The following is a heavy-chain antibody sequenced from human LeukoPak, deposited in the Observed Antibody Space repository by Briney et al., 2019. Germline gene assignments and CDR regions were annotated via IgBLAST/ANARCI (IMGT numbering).Heavy chain of an antibody. CDR1: GYTFTSYA. CDR2: INAGNGNT. J-gene: IGHJ4*02. Sequence: ASVKVSCKASGYTFTSYAMHWVRQAPGQRLEWMGWINAGNGNTKYSQKFQGRVTITRDTSASTAYMELSSPRSEDTAVYYCARGGLVVAATIDYWGQGTLVTVSS. V-gene: IGHV1-3*01. D-gene: IGHD2-15*01. CDR3: ARGGLVVAATIDY.